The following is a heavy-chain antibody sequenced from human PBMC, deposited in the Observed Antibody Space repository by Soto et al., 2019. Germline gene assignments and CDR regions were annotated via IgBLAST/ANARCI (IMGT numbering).Heavy chain of an antibody. J-gene: IGHJ6*02. CDR2: VSAGGDMT. D-gene: IGHD3-10*01. CDR1: GFTFSSYA. Sequence: DVQLLESGGHLVQPGGSLRLSCAASGFTFSSYAMSWVRQAPGKGLEWVSSVSAGGDMTYYSDSVKGRFTISRDNSNNALVLQMNGLSIEDTALYYCARGDRGGSGSPASYYYAGLDVWGQGTRVTVS. V-gene: IGHV3-23*01. CDR3: ARGDRGGSGSPASYYYAGLDV.